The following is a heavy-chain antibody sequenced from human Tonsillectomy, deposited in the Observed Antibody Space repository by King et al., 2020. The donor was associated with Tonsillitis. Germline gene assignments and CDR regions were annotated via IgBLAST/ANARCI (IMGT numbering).Heavy chain of an antibody. CDR2: MSPKTGGT. Sequence: QLVQSGAEVKKPGASMRVSCKASGYTFTDYYIHWVRQAPGQGPEWMGWMSPKTGGTTYSQNFQGRVTMTRDSSISTAYMQLSRLTSDDTAVYYCARDLAVTGTEFDSWGQGTLVTVSS. CDR3: ARDLAVTGTEFDS. V-gene: IGHV1-2*02. J-gene: IGHJ4*02. D-gene: IGHD6-19*01. CDR1: GYTFTDYY.